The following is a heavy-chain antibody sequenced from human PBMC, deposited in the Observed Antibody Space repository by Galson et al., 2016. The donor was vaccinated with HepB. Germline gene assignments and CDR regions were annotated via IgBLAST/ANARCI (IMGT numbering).Heavy chain of an antibody. J-gene: IGHJ4*02. CDR3: ARGYGSYHDY. D-gene: IGHD1-26*01. CDR2: IYSGGST. CDR1: GFTVSSNY. Sequence: SLRLSCAASGFTVSSNYMSWVRQAPGKGLEWVSVIYSGGSTYYADSVKGRFIISRDNSKNTVYLQMNSLGAEDTAVYYCARGYGSYHDYWGQGIQVTVSS. V-gene: IGHV3-66*01.